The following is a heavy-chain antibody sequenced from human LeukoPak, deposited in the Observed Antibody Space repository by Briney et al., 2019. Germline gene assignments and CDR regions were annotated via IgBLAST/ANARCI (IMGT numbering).Heavy chain of an antibody. CDR1: GFTFSNYN. V-gene: IGHV3-48*04. J-gene: IGHJ4*02. Sequence: GSLLLSCAASGFTFSNYNINWVRQAPGKGLEGVSYISSSSSTIYYADSVKGRFTISRDNAKNSLYLQMNSLRAEDTAVYYCARDYHAQWHRYPLDYWGQGTLVTVSS. CDR3: ARDYHAQWHRYPLDY. CDR2: ISSSSSTI. D-gene: IGHD6-19*01.